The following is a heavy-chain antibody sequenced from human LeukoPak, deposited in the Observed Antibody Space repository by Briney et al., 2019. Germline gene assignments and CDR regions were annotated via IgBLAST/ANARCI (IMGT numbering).Heavy chain of an antibody. D-gene: IGHD3-3*01. J-gene: IGHJ6*03. CDR1: GYTFTSYD. CDR2: MNPNSGNT. CDR3: ARGGITDYYYYYMDV. Sequence: VASVKVSCKASGYTFTSYDINWVRQATGQGLEWMGWMNPNSGNTGYAQKFQGRVTITRNTSISTAYMELSSLRSEDTAVYYCARGGITDYYYYYMDVWGEGTTVTVSS. V-gene: IGHV1-8*03.